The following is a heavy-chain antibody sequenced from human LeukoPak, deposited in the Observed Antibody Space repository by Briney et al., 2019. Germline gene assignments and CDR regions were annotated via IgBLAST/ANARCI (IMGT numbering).Heavy chain of an antibody. D-gene: IGHD3-10*01. Sequence: SETLSLTCTVSGGSISSYYWSWIRQPPGKGLEWIGYIYYSGSTNYNPSLKSRVTISVDTSKNQFSLKLSSVTAADTAVYYCAREEYGSGGFDYWGQGTLVTVSS. CDR3: AREEYGSGGFDY. CDR1: GGSISSYY. J-gene: IGHJ4*02. CDR2: IYYSGST. V-gene: IGHV4-59*01.